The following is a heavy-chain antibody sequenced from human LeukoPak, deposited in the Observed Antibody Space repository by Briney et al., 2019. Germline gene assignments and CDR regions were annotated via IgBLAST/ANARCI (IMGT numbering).Heavy chain of an antibody. V-gene: IGHV3-7*01. D-gene: IGHD5-24*01. Sequence: PGGSLRLSCAASGFTFSSYWMSWVRQAPGKGLEWVANRKQDGSEKYYVDSVKGRFTISRDNAKNSLYLQMNSLRAEDTAVYYCARDLARGDGYSFFWGQGTLVTVSS. CDR2: RKQDGSEK. CDR1: GFTFSSYW. CDR3: ARDLARGDGYSFF. J-gene: IGHJ4*02.